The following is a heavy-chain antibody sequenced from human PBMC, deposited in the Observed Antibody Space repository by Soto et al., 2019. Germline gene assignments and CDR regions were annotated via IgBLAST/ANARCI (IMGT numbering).Heavy chain of an antibody. CDR1: GYTFTSYG. Sequence: GAPGKVSCKASGYTFTSYGIRWVRQAPGQGLEWMGWISAYNGNTNYAQKLQGRVTMTTDTSTSTAYMELRSLRSDDTAVYYCARAWYYGSGSYYTPFDYWGQGTLVTVYS. D-gene: IGHD3-10*01. V-gene: IGHV1-18*01. J-gene: IGHJ4*02. CDR2: ISAYNGNT. CDR3: ARAWYYGSGSYYTPFDY.